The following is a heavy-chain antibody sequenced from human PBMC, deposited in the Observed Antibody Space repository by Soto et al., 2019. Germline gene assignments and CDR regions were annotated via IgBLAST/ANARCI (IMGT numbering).Heavy chain of an antibody. CDR3: ARGIYGSGSYYIDFDY. Sequence: GGSLRLSCAASGFTFSSYSMNWVRQAPGKGLEWVSSISSSSSYIYYADSVKGRFTISRDNAKNSLYLQMNSLRAEDTAVYYCARGIYGSGSYYIDFDYWGQGTLVTVSS. CDR2: ISSSSSYI. J-gene: IGHJ4*02. V-gene: IGHV3-21*01. D-gene: IGHD3-10*01. CDR1: GFTFSSYS.